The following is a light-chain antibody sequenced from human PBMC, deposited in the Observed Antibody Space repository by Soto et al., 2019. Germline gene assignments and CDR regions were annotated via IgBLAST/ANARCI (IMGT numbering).Light chain of an antibody. CDR2: DVI. V-gene: IGLV2-11*01. CDR3: CSYVGSYSYV. CDR1: SSDVGGYNS. J-gene: IGLJ1*01. Sequence: QSALPQPRSVSGSPGQSVTVSCIGTSSDVGGYNSVSWYQEHPGKAPKLMIYDVIKRPSGVPDRFSGSKSGNTASLTISGLLAEDEADYYCCSYVGSYSYVFGTGTKVTVL.